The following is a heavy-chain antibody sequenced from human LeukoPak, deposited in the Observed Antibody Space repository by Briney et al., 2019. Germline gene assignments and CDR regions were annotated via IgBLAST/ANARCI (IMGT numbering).Heavy chain of an antibody. V-gene: IGHV4-59*08. Sequence: SETLSLTCTVSAGSISSDYCSWIRQPPGKGLEWIGYIYYSGSTNYNPSLKSRVTISVDTSKNQFSLKLSSVTAADTAVYYCAWQGSNYGGNSGPPYFDYWGQGTLVTVSS. J-gene: IGHJ4*02. CDR1: AGSISSDY. CDR3: AWQGSNYGGNSGPPYFDY. CDR2: IYYSGST. D-gene: IGHD4-23*01.